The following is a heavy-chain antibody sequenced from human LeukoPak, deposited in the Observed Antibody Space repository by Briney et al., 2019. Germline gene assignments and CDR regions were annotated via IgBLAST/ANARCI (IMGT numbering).Heavy chain of an antibody. V-gene: IGHV3-48*02. Sequence: TGGSLRLSCAASGFTFSSYSMNWVRQAPGKGLEWVSCISSSSDTIYYADSVKGRFTISRDNAKNSLYLQMNSLRDEDTAVYYCARSYDFWSGYRVYFDYWGQGTLVTVSS. CDR1: GFTFSSYS. D-gene: IGHD3-3*01. J-gene: IGHJ4*02. CDR3: ARSYDFWSGYRVYFDY. CDR2: ISSSSDTI.